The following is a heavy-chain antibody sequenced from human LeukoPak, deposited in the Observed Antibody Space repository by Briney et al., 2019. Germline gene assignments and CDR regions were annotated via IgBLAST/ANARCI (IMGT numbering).Heavy chain of an antibody. CDR3: ARDGSNYYDSNGYSAGFDY. J-gene: IGHJ4*02. CDR1: GFTFSSYA. CDR2: ISYDGSNK. V-gene: IGHV3-30*04. Sequence: PGRSLRLSCAASGFTFSSYAMHWVRQAPGKGLEWVAVISYDGSNKYYADSVKGRFTISRDNSKNTLYLQMNSLRAEDTAVYYCARDGSNYYDSNGYSAGFDYWGQGTLVTVSS. D-gene: IGHD3-22*01.